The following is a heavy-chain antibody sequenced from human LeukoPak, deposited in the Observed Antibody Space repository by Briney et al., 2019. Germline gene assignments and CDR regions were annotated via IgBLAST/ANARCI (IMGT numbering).Heavy chain of an antibody. CDR3: ANTRGVFPN. J-gene: IGHJ4*02. D-gene: IGHD3-10*01. Sequence: GGSLRLSCVGYGFTFGGNGIHWVRQAPGKGLEWVAFIRYDGSNKYYADSVKGRFTISRDNSKNTLYLQMNSLRAEDTAVYYCANTRGVFPNWGQGTLVTVSS. CDR1: GFTFGGNG. CDR2: IRYDGSNK. V-gene: IGHV3-30*02.